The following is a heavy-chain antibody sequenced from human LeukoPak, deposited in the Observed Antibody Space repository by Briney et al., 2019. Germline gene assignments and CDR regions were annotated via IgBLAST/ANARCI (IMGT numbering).Heavy chain of an antibody. Sequence: GGSLRLSCAASGFTFSSYDMSWVRQAPGKGLEWVSAISGSGGSTYYADSVKGRFTISRDNSKNTLYLQMNSLRAEDTAVYYCAKADYYDSSGMADYWGQGTLVTVSS. J-gene: IGHJ4*02. CDR3: AKADYYDSSGMADY. CDR2: ISGSGGST. D-gene: IGHD3-22*01. CDR1: GFTFSSYD. V-gene: IGHV3-23*01.